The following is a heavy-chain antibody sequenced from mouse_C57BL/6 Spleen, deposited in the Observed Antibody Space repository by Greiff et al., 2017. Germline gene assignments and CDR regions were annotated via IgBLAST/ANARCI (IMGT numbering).Heavy chain of an antibody. CDR2: IRSKSNNYAT. CDR1: GFSFNTYA. Sequence: DVQLVESGGGLVQPKGSLKLSCAASGFSFNTYAMNWVRQAPGKGLEWVARIRSKSNNYATYCADSVKDRFTISRDDSESMLYLQMNNLKTEDTAMYYCVRDSSVPFAYWGQGTLVTVSA. V-gene: IGHV10-1*01. J-gene: IGHJ3*01. D-gene: IGHD3-2*02. CDR3: VRDSSVPFAY.